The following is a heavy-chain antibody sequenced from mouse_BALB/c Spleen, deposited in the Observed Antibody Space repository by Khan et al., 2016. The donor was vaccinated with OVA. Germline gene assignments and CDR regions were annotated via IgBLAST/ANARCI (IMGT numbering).Heavy chain of an antibody. J-gene: IGHJ4*01. V-gene: IGHV2-6-2*01. CDR1: GFSLTSYA. CDR2: IWSDGST. CDR3: ARHQFPLSMDS. Sequence: QVQLKESGPDLVAPSQSLSITCTVSGFSLTSYAIHWVRQPPGKGLEWLVVIWSDGSTTYNSAIKSRLSISTDNSNSQVFLKINSLQTDDTAMYDCARHQFPLSMDSWGQGTSVTVSS.